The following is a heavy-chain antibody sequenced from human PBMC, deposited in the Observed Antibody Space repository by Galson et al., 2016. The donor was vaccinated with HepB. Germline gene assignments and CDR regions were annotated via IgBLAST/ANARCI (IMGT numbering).Heavy chain of an antibody. CDR1: RDAITSSYW. V-gene: IGHV4-39*01. D-gene: IGHD5-24*01. Sequence: SETLSLTCAVSRDAITSSYWWSWVRQPPGKGLEWIGNIYYSGSTYYNPSLKSRLTISVDTSKNQFSLKLRSVTAADTAVYHCARRDSWGQGILVTVSS. J-gene: IGHJ5*02. CDR3: ARRDS. CDR2: IYYSGST.